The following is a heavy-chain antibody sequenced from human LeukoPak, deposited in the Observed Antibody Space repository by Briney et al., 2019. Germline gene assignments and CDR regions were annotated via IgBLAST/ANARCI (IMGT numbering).Heavy chain of an antibody. V-gene: IGHV1-8*01. J-gene: IGHJ4*02. Sequence: ASVKVSCKASGYTFTSYDINWVRQATGQGLEWMGWMNPNSGNTGYAQKFQGRVTMTRNTSIGTAYMELSSLRSEDTAVYYCARGPCIGGDCYSYYFDYWGQGTLVTVSS. CDR3: ARGPCIGGDCYSYYFDY. D-gene: IGHD2-21*02. CDR1: GYTFTSYD. CDR2: MNPNSGNT.